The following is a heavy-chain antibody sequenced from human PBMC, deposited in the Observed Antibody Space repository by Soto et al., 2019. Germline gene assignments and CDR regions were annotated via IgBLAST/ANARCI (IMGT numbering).Heavy chain of an antibody. CDR3: ANRPPSLYSYYGMDV. D-gene: IGHD6-6*01. CDR2: ISGSGGST. Sequence: GGSLRLSCAASGFTFSSYAMSWVRQAPGKGLEWVSAISGSGGSTYYADSVKGRFTISRDNSKNTLYLQMNSLRAEDTAVYCCANRPPSLYSYYGMDVWGQGTTVTVSS. CDR1: GFTFSSYA. V-gene: IGHV3-23*01. J-gene: IGHJ6*02.